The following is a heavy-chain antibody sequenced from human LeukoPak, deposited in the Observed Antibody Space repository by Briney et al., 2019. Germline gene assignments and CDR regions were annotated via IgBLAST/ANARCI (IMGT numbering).Heavy chain of an antibody. D-gene: IGHD6-6*01. CDR2: INHSGST. CDR3: ARGRGSSIAARPPDY. Sequence: SETLSLTCAVYGGSFSGYYWSWIRQPPGKGLEWIGEINHSGSTNYNPSLKSRVTISVDTSKNQFSLKLSSVTTADTAVYYCARGRGSSIAARPPDYWGQGTLVTVSS. V-gene: IGHV4-34*01. CDR1: GGSFSGYY. J-gene: IGHJ4*02.